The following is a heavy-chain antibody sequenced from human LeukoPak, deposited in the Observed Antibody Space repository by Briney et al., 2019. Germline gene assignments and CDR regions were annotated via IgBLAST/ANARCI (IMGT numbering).Heavy chain of an antibody. CDR3: ARLPAARGDYYMDV. J-gene: IGHJ6*03. V-gene: IGHV3-7*01. CDR2: IKQDGSEK. Sequence: GGSLRLSCAASGFTFSSYWMSWVRQAPGKGLEWVANIKQDGSEKYYVDSVKGRFTIFRDNAKNSLYLQMNSLRAEDTAVYYCARLPAARGDYYMDVWGKGTTVTVSS. CDR1: GFTFSSYW. D-gene: IGHD2-2*01.